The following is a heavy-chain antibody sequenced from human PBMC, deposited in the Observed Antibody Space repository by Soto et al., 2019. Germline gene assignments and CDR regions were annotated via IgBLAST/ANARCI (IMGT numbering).Heavy chain of an antibody. J-gene: IGHJ3*01. CDR1: GGSVSSGRYY. CDR2: SYYTGST. D-gene: IGHD2-8*01. Sequence: QVQLQESGPGLVKPSETLSLTCTVSGGSVSSGRYYWTWIRQPPGKGLEWIGYSYYTGSTNYNPSLKSRVTISVDTSNNQFSLRLSSVTAEDTAVYYCASMLILTGEHAFDFWGQGTMVTVSS. CDR3: ASMLILTGEHAFDF. V-gene: IGHV4-61*01.